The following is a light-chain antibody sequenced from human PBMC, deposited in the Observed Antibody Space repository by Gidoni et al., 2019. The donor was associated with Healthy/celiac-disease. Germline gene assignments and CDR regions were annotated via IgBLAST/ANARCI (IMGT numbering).Light chain of an antibody. Sequence: QSALTPPPSASGSPGQSVTISCTGTSSDVGGYNYVSWYQQHPGKAPKLMIYEVSKRPSGVPDRFSGSKSGNTASLTVSGLQAEDEADYYCSSYAGSNTVVFGGGTKLTVL. J-gene: IGLJ2*01. CDR1: SSDVGGYNY. V-gene: IGLV2-8*01. CDR3: SSYAGSNTVV. CDR2: EVS.